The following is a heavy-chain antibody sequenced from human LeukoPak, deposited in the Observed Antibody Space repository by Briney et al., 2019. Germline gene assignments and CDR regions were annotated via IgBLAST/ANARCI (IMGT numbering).Heavy chain of an antibody. D-gene: IGHD2-8*02. J-gene: IGHJ3*02. CDR2: IKRKSDGGTS. CDR1: GFTFNNVW. V-gene: IGHV3-15*01. CDR3: VTGSRSDWWGAYDI. Sequence: GGSLRLSCAASGFTFNNVWMSWVCQAPGKGLEWVGRIKRKSDGGTSDYPAPVKGRFTISRDDSKNTLYLQMDSLRTEDTAVYYCVTGSRSDWWGAYDIWGQGTMVTVSS.